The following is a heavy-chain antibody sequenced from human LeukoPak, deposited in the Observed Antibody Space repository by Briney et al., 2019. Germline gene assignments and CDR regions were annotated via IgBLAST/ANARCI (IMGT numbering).Heavy chain of an antibody. CDR3: ARLMGRDWYFDL. CDR2: IYTSGST. J-gene: IGHJ2*01. Sequence: SQTLSLTCTVSGGSISSGSYYWSWIRQPAGKGLEWIGRIYTSGSTHYNPSLKSRVTISVDTSKNQFSLRLSSVTAADTAVYYCARLMGRDWYFDLWGRGTLVTVSS. V-gene: IGHV4-61*02. CDR1: GGSISSGSYY. D-gene: IGHD2-8*01.